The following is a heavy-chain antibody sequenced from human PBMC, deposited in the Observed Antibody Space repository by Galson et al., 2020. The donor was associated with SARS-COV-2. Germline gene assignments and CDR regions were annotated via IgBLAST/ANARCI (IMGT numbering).Heavy chain of an antibody. V-gene: IGHV3-23*01. J-gene: IGHJ3*01. D-gene: IGHD3-22*01. CDR3: AKEIYYHYDTSATSAFDA. Sequence: GGSLRLSCAASGFSLYNYDMSWVRQAPGKGLEWVSGISGRGENTYYADSVKGRFTISRDNSKNMVYLQMTSLRAEDTALYYCAKEIYYHYDTSATSAFDAWGQGTMVTVSS. CDR1: GFSLYNYD. CDR2: ISGRGENT.